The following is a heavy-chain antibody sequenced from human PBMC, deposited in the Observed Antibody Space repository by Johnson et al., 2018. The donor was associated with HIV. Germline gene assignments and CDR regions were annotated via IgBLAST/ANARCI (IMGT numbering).Heavy chain of an antibody. CDR2: ISYDGST. J-gene: IGHJ3*02. Sequence: VQLVESGGGLVQPGGSLRLSCAASGFTFSSYWMHWVRQAPGKGLEWVAVISYDGSTDYADSVKGRFTISRDNAKNSLYLQMNSLRAEDTALYYCAKDMGYSSGLGNTAFDIWGLGTMVTVSS. CDR3: AKDMGYSSGLGNTAFDI. D-gene: IGHD6-19*01. V-gene: IGHV3-74*01. CDR1: GFTFSSYW.